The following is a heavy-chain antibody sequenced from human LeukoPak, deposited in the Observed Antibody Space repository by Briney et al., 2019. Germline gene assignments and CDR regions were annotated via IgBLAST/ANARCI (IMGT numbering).Heavy chain of an antibody. J-gene: IGHJ6*02. V-gene: IGHV4-59*01. CDR1: GGSISSYY. CDR3: ARVGGTNYYYYGMDV. D-gene: IGHD1-1*01. CDR2: IYDSGST. Sequence: PSETLSLTCTVSGGSISSYYWSWIRQPPGKGLEWIGYIYDSGSTNYNPSLKSRVTISVDTSKNQFSLKLSSVAAADTAVYYCARVGGTNYYYYGMDVWGQGTTVTVSS.